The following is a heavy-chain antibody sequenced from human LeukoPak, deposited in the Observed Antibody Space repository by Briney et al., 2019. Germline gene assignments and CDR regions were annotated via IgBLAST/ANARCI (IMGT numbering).Heavy chain of an antibody. CDR2: IYYSGST. D-gene: IGHD3-22*01. J-gene: IGHJ4*02. CDR1: GGSISSYY. CDR3: ARGRDYDSSGYYFDY. Sequence: SETLSLTCTVSGGSISSYYWSWIRQPPGKGLEWIGYIYYSGSTNYNPSLKSRVTISVDTSKNQFSLKLSSVTAADTAVYYCARGRDYDSSGYYFDYWGQGTLVTVSS. V-gene: IGHV4-59*12.